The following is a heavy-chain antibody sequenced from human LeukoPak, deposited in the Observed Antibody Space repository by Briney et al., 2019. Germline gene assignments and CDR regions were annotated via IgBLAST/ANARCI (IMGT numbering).Heavy chain of an antibody. CDR2: IYYRGST. J-gene: IGHJ4*02. CDR3: ARGGGGDYPYI. V-gene: IGHV4-59*01. Sequence: PQTLSLTCTVSGGFISNSYWSWIRQPPGKGLEWIGYIYYRGSTNYNPSLKSRVTISVDTSRNQFSLKLTSVTAADTALYYCARGGGGDYPYIWGQGSLVSDSS. D-gene: IGHD4-17*01. CDR1: GGFISNSY.